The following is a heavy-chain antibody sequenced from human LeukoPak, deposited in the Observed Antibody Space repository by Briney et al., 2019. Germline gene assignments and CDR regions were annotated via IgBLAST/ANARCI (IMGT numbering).Heavy chain of an antibody. CDR2: ISSIIRYI. CDR3: ARGPTHYYYYGMAV. V-gene: IGHV3-21*01. J-gene: IGHJ6*02. CDR1: GFTFSIYS. Sequence: KPGGSRRLSCAASGFTFSIYSMSWVRQAPGNVLEWVSSISSIIRYIYYANSGTGRFTISRDNAKKSLYLQMNSLRAEDTAVYYCARGPTHYYYYGMAVWGQGTTVTVSS.